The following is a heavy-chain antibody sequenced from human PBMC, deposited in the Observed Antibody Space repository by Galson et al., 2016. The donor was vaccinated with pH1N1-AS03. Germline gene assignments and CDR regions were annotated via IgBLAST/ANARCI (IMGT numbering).Heavy chain of an antibody. V-gene: IGHV3-33*05. D-gene: IGHD2-15*01. CDR2: ISHDGNDK. CDR1: GFTFSNFG. Sequence: SLRLSCAASGFTFSNFGMHWVRQAPGKGLEWVAVISHDGNDKYYGDSVRGRFTVSRDESKNTLYLQMNTLGAEDTAIYYCTREECNPVICYSDFWGQGTLVTVSS. J-gene: IGHJ4*02. CDR3: TREECNPVICYSDF.